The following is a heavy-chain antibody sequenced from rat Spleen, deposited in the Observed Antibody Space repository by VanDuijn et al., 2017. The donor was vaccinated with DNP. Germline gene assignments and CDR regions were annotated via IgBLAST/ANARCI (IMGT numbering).Heavy chain of an antibody. CDR2: ISSSGGST. J-gene: IGHJ2*01. Sequence: EVQLVESGGDLVQPGRSLKLSCVAFGFTFNNYWMTWIRQVPGKGLEWVASISSSGGSTYHPASVKGRFTISRDNAKNTLHLQMNSLRSEETATYYCARDGGGPFDYWGQGVMVSVSS. CDR1: GFTFNNYW. CDR3: ARDGGGPFDY. V-gene: IGHV5-31*01. D-gene: IGHD1-11*01.